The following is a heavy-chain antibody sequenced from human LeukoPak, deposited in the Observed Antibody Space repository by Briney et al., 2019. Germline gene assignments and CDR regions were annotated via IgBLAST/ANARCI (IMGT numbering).Heavy chain of an antibody. CDR2: INPSGGST. D-gene: IGHD1-26*01. Sequence: ASVKVSCKASGYTFTSYYMHWVRQAPGQGLEWMGIINPSGGSTSYAQKFQGRVTMTRDTSTTTVYMDLRSLISDDTAVYFCARGGALTSFDSWGQGTLITVSS. V-gene: IGHV1-46*01. CDR1: GYTFTSYY. J-gene: IGHJ4*02. CDR3: ARGGALTSFDS.